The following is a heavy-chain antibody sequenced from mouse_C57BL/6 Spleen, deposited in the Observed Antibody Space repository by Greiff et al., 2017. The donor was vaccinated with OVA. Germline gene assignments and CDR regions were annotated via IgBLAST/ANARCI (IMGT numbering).Heavy chain of an antibody. Sequence: VQLQQPGAELVKPGASVKVSCKASGYTFTSYWMTWVKQRPGQGLEWIGRIHPSDSAPNYNQKFKGKATLTVDNSSSTAYIQLSSLTSADSAFYCCATGFDYWGQGTTLTVSS. CDR1: GYTFTSYW. V-gene: IGHV1-74*01. D-gene: IGHD4-1*01. CDR3: ATGFDY. J-gene: IGHJ2*01. CDR2: IHPSDSAP.